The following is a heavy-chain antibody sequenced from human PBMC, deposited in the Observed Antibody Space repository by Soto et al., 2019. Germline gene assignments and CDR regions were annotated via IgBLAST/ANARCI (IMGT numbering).Heavy chain of an antibody. Sequence: SETLSLTCVVSGDSTRIRYWWTWLRRPPGRGLEWIGEVTQSGTSNYNPSLKSRVTISIDNSNNHFSLKMTSVTAADTAVYYCARDLDGLNDDTSGPFPWPGWGQGTLVTVSS. CDR3: ARDLDGLNDDTSGPFPWPG. J-gene: IGHJ1*01. CDR1: GDSTRIRYW. D-gene: IGHD3-22*01. V-gene: IGHV4-4*02. CDR2: VTQSGTS.